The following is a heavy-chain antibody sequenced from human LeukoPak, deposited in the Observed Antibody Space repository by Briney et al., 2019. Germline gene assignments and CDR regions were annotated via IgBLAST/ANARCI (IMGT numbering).Heavy chain of an antibody. J-gene: IGHJ6*02. Sequence: GGSLRLSCAASGFMFSSNWMSWIRQAPGKGLEWVSYISSSGSTIYYADSVKGRFTISRDNAKNSLYLRMNSLRAEDTAVYYCAREFGSYGMDVWGQGTTVTVSS. CDR2: ISSSGSTI. V-gene: IGHV3-11*01. D-gene: IGHD3-16*01. CDR3: AREFGSYGMDV. CDR1: GFMFSSNW.